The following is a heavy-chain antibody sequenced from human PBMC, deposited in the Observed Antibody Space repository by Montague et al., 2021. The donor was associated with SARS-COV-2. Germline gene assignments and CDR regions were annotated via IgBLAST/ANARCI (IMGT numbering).Heavy chain of an antibody. CDR3: ARDLSYYGTDV. D-gene: IGHD2/OR15-2a*01. Sequence: SLRLSCAASGFTFSSYAMHWVRQAPGKGLEWVAVISYDGSNKYYADSVKGRFTISRDNSKNTLYLQMNSLRAEDTAVYYCARDLSYYGTDVWGQGTTVTVSS. CDR1: GFTFSSYA. CDR2: ISYDGSNK. J-gene: IGHJ6*02. V-gene: IGHV3-30-3*01.